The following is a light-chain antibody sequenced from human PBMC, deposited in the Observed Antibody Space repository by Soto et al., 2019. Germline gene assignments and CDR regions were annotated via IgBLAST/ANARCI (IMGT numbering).Light chain of an antibody. J-gene: IGKJ1*01. Sequence: DIQMTQSPSFLSASVGDRVTITCRASQSISSWLAWYQQKPGKAPKLLLYKASTLESGVPSRFSGSGSGTEFTLTISSLQPDDFATYYCQEYNTYSRWTFGQGTEVEIK. CDR3: QEYNTYSRWT. CDR2: KAS. V-gene: IGKV1-5*03. CDR1: QSISSW.